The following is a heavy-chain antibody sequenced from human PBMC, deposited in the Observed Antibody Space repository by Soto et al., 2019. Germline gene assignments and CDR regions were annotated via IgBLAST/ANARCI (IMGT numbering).Heavy chain of an antibody. J-gene: IGHJ3*02. CDR1: GLSLSPRGVG. Sequence: QITLKESGPTLVRPTQTLTLTCTFSGLSLSPRGVGVGWIRQPPGKALEWLAVIYWDDDKRYSPSLKSRLTITKDTSKGQVVLTLTNMDPVDTATYYCASWFGTHIQGHDAFDIWGQGAMVTVSS. CDR3: ASWFGTHIQGHDAFDI. V-gene: IGHV2-5*02. CDR2: IYWDDDK. D-gene: IGHD3-10*01.